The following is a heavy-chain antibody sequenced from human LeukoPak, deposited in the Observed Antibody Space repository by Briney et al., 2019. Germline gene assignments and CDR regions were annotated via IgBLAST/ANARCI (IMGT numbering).Heavy chain of an antibody. Sequence: GGSLRLSCAASGFTFSSYSMNWVRQAPGKGLEWVSSISSSSSYIYYADSVKGRFTISRDNAKNSLYLQMNSLRAEDTAVYYCAKDFDEYQLLSNYYYYGMDVWGQGTTVTVSS. J-gene: IGHJ6*02. D-gene: IGHD2-2*01. CDR2: ISSSSSYI. CDR1: GFTFSSYS. CDR3: AKDFDEYQLLSNYYYYGMDV. V-gene: IGHV3-21*04.